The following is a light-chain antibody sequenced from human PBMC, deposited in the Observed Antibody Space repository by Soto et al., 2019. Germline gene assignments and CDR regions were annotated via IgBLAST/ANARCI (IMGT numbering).Light chain of an antibody. J-gene: IGKJ1*01. V-gene: IGKV3D-20*02. CDR1: QSVRSSH. Sequence: EIVLTQSPGTLSLSPGERATLSCRTSQSVRSSHLAWYQQKPGQAPRLLIYGASSRATGIPDRFSGSGSGTDFTLTISSLEPEDFAVYYCQQRSNWPRTFGQGTKVDI. CDR2: GAS. CDR3: QQRSNWPRT.